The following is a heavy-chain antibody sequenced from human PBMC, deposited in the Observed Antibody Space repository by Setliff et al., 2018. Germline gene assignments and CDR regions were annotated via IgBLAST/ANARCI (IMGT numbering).Heavy chain of an antibody. CDR3: ARGPVMIVATGYFDY. CDR1: GGSISSGSYY. V-gene: IGHV4-61*02. CDR2: IYTSGST. Sequence: SSETLSLTCTVSGGSISSGSYYWSWIRQPAGKGLEWIGRIYTSGSTNYNPSLKSRVTISVDTSKNQFSLKLSSVTAAGTAVYYCARGPVMIVATGYFDYWGQGTLVTVSS. D-gene: IGHD3-22*01. J-gene: IGHJ4*02.